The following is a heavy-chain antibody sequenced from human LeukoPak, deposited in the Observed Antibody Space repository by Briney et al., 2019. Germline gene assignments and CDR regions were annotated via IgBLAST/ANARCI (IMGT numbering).Heavy chain of an antibody. V-gene: IGHV4-4*07. D-gene: IGHD6-13*01. CDR2: IYTSGST. CDR3: ARGGLIAAAGTGWFDP. CDR1: GGSISNYY. J-gene: IGHJ5*02. Sequence: SETLSLTCTVSGGSISNYYWSWIRQPAGKGLEWIGRIYTSGSTNYNPSLKSRVTMSVDTSKNQFSLKLSSVTAADTAVYYCARGGLIAAAGTGWFDPWGQGTLVTVSS.